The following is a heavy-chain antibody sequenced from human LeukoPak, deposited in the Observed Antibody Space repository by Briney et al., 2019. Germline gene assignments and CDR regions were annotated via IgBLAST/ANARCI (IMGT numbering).Heavy chain of an antibody. V-gene: IGHV3-30*02. J-gene: IGHJ4*02. CDR3: AKVEDEGRYDSSLTPPLDY. Sequence: PGGSLRLSCAASGFTFSTYGMHWVRQAPGKGLEWVAFIRYDGSKKYNADSVKGRFTISRDNSKNTLYLQMNSLRAEDTAVYYCAKVEDEGRYDSSLTPPLDYWGQGTLVTVSS. CDR1: GFTFSTYG. D-gene: IGHD3-22*01. CDR2: IRYDGSKK.